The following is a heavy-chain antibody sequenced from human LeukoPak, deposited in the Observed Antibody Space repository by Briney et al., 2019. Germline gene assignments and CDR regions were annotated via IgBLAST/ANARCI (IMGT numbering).Heavy chain of an antibody. J-gene: IGHJ4*02. CDR1: GGSISSSTYY. CDR2: FHYSGST. Sequence: SETLSLTCTVSGGSISSSTYYWVWIRQPPGKGLEWIGRFHYSGSTYYNPSLKSRVTISVDTSKNQFSLKLSSVTAADTAVYYCARQDCSQYDYGGRGTLVSVSS. CDR3: ARQDCSQYDY. V-gene: IGHV4-39*01. D-gene: IGHD2-21*01.